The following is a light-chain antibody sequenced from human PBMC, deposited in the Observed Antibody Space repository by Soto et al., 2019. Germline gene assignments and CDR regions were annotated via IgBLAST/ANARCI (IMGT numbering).Light chain of an antibody. CDR1: QSISSW. Sequence: DIQMTQSPSTLPASVGDRVTITCRASQSISSWLAWYQQKPGKAPNLLIYDASSLKSGVPSRFSGSGSGTEFTLSISSLQPDDFGTYFCQQYNSSLTFGQGTKVEIK. J-gene: IGKJ1*01. CDR3: QQYNSSLT. CDR2: DAS. V-gene: IGKV1-5*01.